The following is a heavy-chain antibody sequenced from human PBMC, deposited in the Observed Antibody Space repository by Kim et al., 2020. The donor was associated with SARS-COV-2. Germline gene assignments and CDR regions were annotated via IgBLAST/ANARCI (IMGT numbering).Heavy chain of an antibody. CDR1: GFTFSSYW. V-gene: IGHV3-7*03. D-gene: IGHD4-17*01. CDR3: ARVGSHDYGDYGPLDY. Sequence: LSLTCAASGFTFSSYWMSWVRQAPGKGLEWVANIKQDGSEKYYVDSVKGRFTISRDNAKNSLYLQMNSLRAEDTAVYYCARVGSHDYGDYGPLDYWGQGTLVTVSS. CDR2: IKQDGSEK. J-gene: IGHJ4*02.